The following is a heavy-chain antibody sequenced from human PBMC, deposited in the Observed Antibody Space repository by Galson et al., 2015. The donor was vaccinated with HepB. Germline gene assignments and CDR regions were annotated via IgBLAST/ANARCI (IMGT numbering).Heavy chain of an antibody. Sequence: SVKVSCKASGYTFTSYGISWVRQAPGQGLEWMGWISAYNGNTNYAQKLQGRVTMTTDTSTSTAYMELRSLRSDDTAVYYCARDRSILTGSRGAADYWGQGTLVTVSS. CDR2: ISAYNGNT. CDR3: ARDRSILTGSRGAADY. V-gene: IGHV1-18*01. D-gene: IGHD3-9*01. J-gene: IGHJ4*02. CDR1: GYTFTSYG.